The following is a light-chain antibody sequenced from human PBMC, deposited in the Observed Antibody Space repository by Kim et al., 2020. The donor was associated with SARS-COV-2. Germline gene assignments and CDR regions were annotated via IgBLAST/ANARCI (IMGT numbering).Light chain of an antibody. CDR3: QQYGSSPNT. J-gene: IGKJ2*01. Sequence: LSAGERVTLSCRASQSVSRSYLAWYQQKPGQAPRLLIYGASSRATGIPDRFSGSGSGTDFTLTISRLEPEDFVAYYCQQYGSSPNTFGQGTKLEIK. CDR1: QSVSRSY. V-gene: IGKV3-20*01. CDR2: GAS.